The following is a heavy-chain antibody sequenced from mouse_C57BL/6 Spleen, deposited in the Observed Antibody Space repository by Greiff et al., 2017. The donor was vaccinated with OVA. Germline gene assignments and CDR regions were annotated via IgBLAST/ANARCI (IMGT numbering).Heavy chain of an antibody. J-gene: IGHJ4*01. V-gene: IGHV5-9-1*02. CDR2: ISSGGDYI. D-gene: IGHD2-1*01. CDR3: TRGGNPYAMDY. CDR1: GFTFSSYA. Sequence: EVHLVESGEGLVKPGGSLKLSCAASGFTFSSYAMSWVRQTPEKRLEWVAYISSGGDYIYYADTVKGRFTISRDNARNTLYLQMSSLKSEDTAMYYCTRGGNPYAMDYWGQGTSVTVSS.